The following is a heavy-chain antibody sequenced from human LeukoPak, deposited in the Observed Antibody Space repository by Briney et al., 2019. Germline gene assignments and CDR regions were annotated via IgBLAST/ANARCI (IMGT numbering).Heavy chain of an antibody. CDR2: ISAYNGNT. V-gene: IGHV1-18*01. Sequence: ASVKVSCKASGGTFSSYAISWVRQAPGQGLEWMGWISAYNGNTNYAQKLQGRVTMTTDTSTSTAYMELRSLRSDDTAVYYCARDSDYGDYVINGGYFDYWGQGTLVTVSS. CDR1: GGTFSSYA. J-gene: IGHJ4*02. CDR3: ARDSDYGDYVINGGYFDY. D-gene: IGHD4-17*01.